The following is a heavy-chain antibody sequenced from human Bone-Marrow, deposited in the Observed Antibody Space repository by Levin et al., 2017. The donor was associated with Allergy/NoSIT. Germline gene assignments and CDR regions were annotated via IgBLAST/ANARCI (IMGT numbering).Heavy chain of an antibody. Sequence: SETLSLTCTVSGGSISRSPYYWVWIRQPPGKGLEWIGYVSHSGITFYNQSLKSRVTISGDTSKSLFSLNLSSVTAADTAVYYCARGITVFGVVLAVNDAFDIWGQGTMVTVSS. CDR2: VSHSGIT. D-gene: IGHD3-3*01. CDR3: ARGITVFGVVLAVNDAFDI. V-gene: IGHV4-31*03. CDR1: GGSISRSPYY. J-gene: IGHJ3*02.